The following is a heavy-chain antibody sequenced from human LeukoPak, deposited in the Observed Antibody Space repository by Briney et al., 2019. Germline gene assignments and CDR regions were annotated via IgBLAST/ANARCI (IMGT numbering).Heavy chain of an antibody. CDR2: IYHSGGT. CDR1: GYSISSGYY. V-gene: IGHV4-38-2*02. J-gene: IGHJ3*02. Sequence: PSETLSLTCAVSGYSISSGYYWGWIRQPPRKGLDWIGSIYHSGGTYYNPSLKSRVTISVDTSKNQFSLKLSSVTAADTAVCYCARDGWDYDAFDIWGQGTMVIVSS. CDR3: ARDGWDYDAFDI. D-gene: IGHD1-26*01.